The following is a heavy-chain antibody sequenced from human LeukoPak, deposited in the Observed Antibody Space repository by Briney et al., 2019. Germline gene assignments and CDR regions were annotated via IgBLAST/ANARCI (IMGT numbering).Heavy chain of an antibody. CDR1: GFTFSGFS. J-gene: IGHJ6*02. D-gene: IGHD2-2*01. CDR3: AKSIVVVPADKNYYYYGMDV. V-gene: IGHV3-23*01. CDR2: ITNSGGST. Sequence: GGSLRLSCAASGFTFSGFSMTWVRQAPGKGLEWVSTITNSGGSTYYADSVKGRFTNSRDNSKNTLYLQMNSLRAEDTAVYYCAKSIVVVPADKNYYYYGMDVWGQGTTVTVSS.